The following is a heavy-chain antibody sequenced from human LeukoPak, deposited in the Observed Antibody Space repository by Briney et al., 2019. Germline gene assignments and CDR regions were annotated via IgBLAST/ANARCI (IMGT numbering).Heavy chain of an antibody. Sequence: SDTLSLTYTVSGGSSSSRCYYWGWIRQPPGKGLEWIGSIYYSGSTYYNPSLKSRVTISVDTSKNQFSLKLSSVTAADTAVYYCASTSYYYDSSGYYWESPMFDYWGQGTLVTVSS. D-gene: IGHD3-22*01. V-gene: IGHV4-39*01. CDR2: IYYSGST. CDR1: GGSSSSRCYY. CDR3: ASTSYYYDSSGYYWESPMFDY. J-gene: IGHJ4*02.